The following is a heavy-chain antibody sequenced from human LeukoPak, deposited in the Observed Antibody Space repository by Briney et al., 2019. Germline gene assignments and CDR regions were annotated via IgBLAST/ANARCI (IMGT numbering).Heavy chain of an antibody. CDR2: IRYDGSNK. Sequence: GGSLRLSCAASGFTFSSYGMHWVRQAPGKGLEWVAFIRYDGSNKYYADSVKGRFTISRDNSKNTLYLQMNSLRAEDTAVYYCAFSSGWYVLDYWGKGTLVTVSS. D-gene: IGHD6-19*01. CDR1: GFTFSSYG. J-gene: IGHJ4*02. V-gene: IGHV3-30*02. CDR3: AFSSGWYVLDY.